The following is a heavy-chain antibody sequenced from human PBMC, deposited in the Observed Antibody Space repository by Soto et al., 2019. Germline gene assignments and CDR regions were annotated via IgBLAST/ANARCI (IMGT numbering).Heavy chain of an antibody. CDR1: GYTLTELS. CDR3: ATLTPVTTGYFDY. J-gene: IGHJ4*02. V-gene: IGHV1-24*01. D-gene: IGHD4-17*01. Sequence: ASVKVSCKVSGYTLTELSMHWVQQAPGKGLEWMGGFDPEDGVTIYAQKFQGRVTMTEDTSTDTAYMELSSLRSEDTAVYYCATLTPVTTGYFDYWGQGTLVTVSS. CDR2: FDPEDGVT.